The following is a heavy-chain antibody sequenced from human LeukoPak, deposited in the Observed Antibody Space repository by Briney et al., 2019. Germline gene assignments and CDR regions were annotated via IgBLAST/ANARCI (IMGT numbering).Heavy chain of an antibody. V-gene: IGHV1-18*01. Sequence: ASVKVSCKASGYKFTSYGISWVRQAPGQGLEWMGWISTYNGHTNYAQKFQGRVTMTTETSTSTAYMDLRSLRSDDTAVHYCATGPLDWQPYYLAYWGQGTLVTVSS. CDR1: GYKFTSYG. D-gene: IGHD3-9*01. J-gene: IGHJ4*02. CDR3: ATGPLDWQPYYLAY. CDR2: ISTYNGHT.